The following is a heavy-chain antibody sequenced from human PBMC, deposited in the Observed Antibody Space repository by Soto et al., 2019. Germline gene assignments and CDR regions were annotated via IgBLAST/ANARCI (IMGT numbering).Heavy chain of an antibody. J-gene: IGHJ6*02. CDR2: ISWNSGSI. CDR1: GFTFDDYA. D-gene: IGHD2-2*01. Sequence: LRLSCAASGFTFDDYAMHWVRQAPGKGLEWVSGISWNSGSIGYADSVKGRFTISRDNAKNSLYLQMNSLRAEDTALYYCAKDIPTSRTSHESYYYYGMDVWGQGTMVTV. V-gene: IGHV3-9*01. CDR3: AKDIPTSRTSHESYYYYGMDV.